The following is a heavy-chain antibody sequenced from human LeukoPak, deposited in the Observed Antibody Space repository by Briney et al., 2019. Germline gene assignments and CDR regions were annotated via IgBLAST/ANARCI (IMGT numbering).Heavy chain of an antibody. V-gene: IGHV3-74*03. Sequence: GGSLRLSCAASGFTFSSAWMHWVRQAPGTGLVWVSRITDDATTTYADSVKGRFTLSRDNAKNILYLQMNSLRAEDTAVYYCVRDRVGPDYWGQGTLVTVSS. D-gene: IGHD1-26*01. CDR2: ITDDATT. CDR1: GFTFSSAW. J-gene: IGHJ4*02. CDR3: VRDRVGPDY.